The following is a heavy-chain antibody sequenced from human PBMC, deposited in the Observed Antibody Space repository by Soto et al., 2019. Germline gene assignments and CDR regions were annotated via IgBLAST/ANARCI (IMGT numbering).Heavy chain of an antibody. Sequence: QVQLVESGGGVVQPGTSLRLSCVVSGLTFRDSGMHWVRQAPGKGLEWVAVISFDGSERHYRDSVKGRFSISRDNSRNTILRHMNSLICYDAAFYYSANWKDGVRDYYGMDVWGQGSTVTVS. CDR1: GLTFRDSG. J-gene: IGHJ6*02. V-gene: IGHV3-30*18. CDR3: ANWKDGVRDYYGMDV. CDR2: ISFDGSER. D-gene: IGHD1-1*01.